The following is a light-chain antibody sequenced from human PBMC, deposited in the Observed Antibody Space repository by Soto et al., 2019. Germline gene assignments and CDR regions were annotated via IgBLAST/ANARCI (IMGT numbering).Light chain of an antibody. V-gene: IGLV1-51*01. CDR3: GTWDSSLSAVV. CDR1: SSNIGNNY. Sequence: QSVLTQPPSVSAAPGQTVTNSCSGSSSNIGNNYVSWYQQLPRTAPKLLIYDNNRRPSGIPDRFSGSKSGTSATLGITGLQTGDEADYYCGTWDSSLSAVVFGGGTKLTVL. CDR2: DNN. J-gene: IGLJ2*01.